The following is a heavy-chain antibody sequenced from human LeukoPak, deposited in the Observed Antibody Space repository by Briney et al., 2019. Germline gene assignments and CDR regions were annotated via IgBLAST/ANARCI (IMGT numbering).Heavy chain of an antibody. CDR2: IRYDGSNK. CDR1: GFTFSNYG. D-gene: IGHD3-10*01. CDR3: ARDGDVSFGELSPYYGMDV. Sequence: GGSLRLSCAVSGFTFSNYGMHWVRQAPGKGLEWVAVIRYDGSNKYYAESVKGRFTISRDNSKNTLYLQMNSLRAEDTAVYYCARDGDVSFGELSPYYGMDVWGQGTTVTVSS. V-gene: IGHV3-30*02. J-gene: IGHJ6*02.